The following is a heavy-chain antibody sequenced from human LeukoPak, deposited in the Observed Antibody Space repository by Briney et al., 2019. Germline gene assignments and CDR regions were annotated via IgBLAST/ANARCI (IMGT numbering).Heavy chain of an antibody. D-gene: IGHD2-21*02. CDR1: GFTFSSYG. CDR3: ATDTLPYCGGDCPVDY. CDR2: ISYDGSNK. Sequence: GGSLRLSCAASGFTFSSYGMHWVRQAPREGLEWVAVISYDGSNKYYADSVKGRFTISRDNSKNTLYLQMNSLRAEDTAVYYCATDTLPYCGGDCPVDYWGQGTLVTVSS. V-gene: IGHV3-30*03. J-gene: IGHJ4*02.